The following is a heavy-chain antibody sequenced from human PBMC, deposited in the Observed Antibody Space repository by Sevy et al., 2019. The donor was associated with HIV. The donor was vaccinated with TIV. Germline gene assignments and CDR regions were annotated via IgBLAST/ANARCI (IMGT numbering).Heavy chain of an antibody. V-gene: IGHV3-23*01. D-gene: IGHD3-22*01. CDR3: AKALNPALESMIEVVLRTLKGFDV. J-gene: IGHJ3*01. CDR1: GFTFNTHA. Sequence: GGSLRLSCAASGFTFNTHAMTWVRQAPGKGLEWVSVISGPGLSTYYADSVKGRFTISRDNSKNTLYPQMNSLRADDTATYYCAKALNPALESMIEVVLRTLKGFDVWGQGTMVTVSS. CDR2: ISGPGLST.